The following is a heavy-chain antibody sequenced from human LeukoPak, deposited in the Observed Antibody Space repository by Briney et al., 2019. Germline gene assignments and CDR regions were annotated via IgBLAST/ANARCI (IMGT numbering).Heavy chain of an antibody. V-gene: IGHV1-3*01. CDR3: AREPEYNWNGYADY. CDR2: INCVSGNT. CDR1: GGTFISYA. D-gene: IGHD1-20*01. Sequence: ASVKVSCKASGGTFISYAISWVRQAPGQGLEWMGWINCVSGNTKYSQKFQGRVTITRDTSATTAYMELSSLRSEDTAAYYCAREPEYNWNGYADYWGQGTLVTVSS. J-gene: IGHJ4*02.